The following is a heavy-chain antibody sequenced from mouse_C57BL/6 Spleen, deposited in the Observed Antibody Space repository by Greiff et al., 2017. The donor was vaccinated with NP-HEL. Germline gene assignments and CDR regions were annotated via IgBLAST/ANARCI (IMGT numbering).Heavy chain of an antibody. Sequence: VQLQQSGAELVRPGTSVKVSCKASGYAFTNYLIEWVKQRPGQGLEWIGVINPGSGGTNYNEKFKGKATLTADKSSSTAYMQLSSLTSEDSAVYFCARSGGRLDYAMDYWGQGTSVTVSS. CDR2: INPGSGGT. D-gene: IGHD3-1*01. CDR1: GYAFTNYL. CDR3: ARSGGRLDYAMDY. V-gene: IGHV1-54*01. J-gene: IGHJ4*01.